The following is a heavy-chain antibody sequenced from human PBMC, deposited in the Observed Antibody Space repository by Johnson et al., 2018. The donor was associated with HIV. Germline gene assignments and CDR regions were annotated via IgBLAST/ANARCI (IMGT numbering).Heavy chain of an antibody. V-gene: IGHV3-11*04. D-gene: IGHD5-18*01. Sequence: QVQLVESGGGLVQPGGSLRLSCAASGFTFSSYYMSWIRQAPGKGLEWVSYISSSGITIYYAASVKGRFTIPRDNAKNSLYLQMNSLRAEDTAVYYCARERTYLDTAMVDAFDIWGQGTMVTVSS. CDR1: GFTFSSYY. J-gene: IGHJ3*02. CDR2: ISSSGITI. CDR3: ARERTYLDTAMVDAFDI.